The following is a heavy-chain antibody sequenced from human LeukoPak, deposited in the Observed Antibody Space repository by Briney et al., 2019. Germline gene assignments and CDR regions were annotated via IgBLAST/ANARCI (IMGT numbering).Heavy chain of an antibody. CDR1: GFTFSSYA. J-gene: IGHJ4*02. V-gene: IGHV3-21*01. CDR3: AREGDGYNSPIDY. D-gene: IGHD5-24*01. CDR2: ISGSGSST. Sequence: GGSLRLSCAASGFTFSSYAMSWVRQAPGKGLEWVSGISGSGSSTNYADSVKDRFTISRDNAKKSLFLQMTSLRAEDTSVYYCAREGDGYNSPIDYWGQGTLVTVSS.